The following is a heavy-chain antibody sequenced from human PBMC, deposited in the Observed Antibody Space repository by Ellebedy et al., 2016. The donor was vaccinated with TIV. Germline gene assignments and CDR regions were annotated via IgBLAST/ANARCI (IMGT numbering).Heavy chain of an antibody. Sequence: GSLRLSXSVSGFSISGGYYWGWIRQTPGKGLEWIGSMYHSGSTYYNPSLRSRVTISVDTSQNQLSLKVTSVTAADTATYFCARMTSRGFSTPAYWGRGILVTVSS. J-gene: IGHJ4*02. CDR3: ARMTSRGFSTPAY. V-gene: IGHV4-38-2*02. CDR1: GFSISGGYY. D-gene: IGHD5-12*01. CDR2: MYHSGST.